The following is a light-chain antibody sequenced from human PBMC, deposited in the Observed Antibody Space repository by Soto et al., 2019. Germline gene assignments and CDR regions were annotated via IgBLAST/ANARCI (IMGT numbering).Light chain of an antibody. CDR1: SSNIGTNY. J-gene: IGLJ2*01. CDR2: KDS. CDR3: AAWDDSLSGVL. V-gene: IGLV1-47*01. Sequence: QSVLTQPPSASGTPGQRVTISCSGSSSNIGTNYVYWYQQLPGTAPKLLIFKDSQRPSGVPDRFSGSRFGTSASLAISGLRSEDEADYYCAAWDDSLSGVLFGGGTQLTVL.